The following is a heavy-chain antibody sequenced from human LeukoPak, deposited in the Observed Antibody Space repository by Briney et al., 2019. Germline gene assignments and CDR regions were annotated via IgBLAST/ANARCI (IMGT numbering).Heavy chain of an antibody. CDR3: ARRYPRFGAFDI. CDR2: IYYSGST. V-gene: IGHV4-59*08. CDR1: GFTFSKYW. D-gene: IGHD3-10*01. J-gene: IGHJ3*02. Sequence: GSVRLSCAASGFTFSKYWMAWIRQPPGKGLEWIGYIYYSGSTNYNPSLKSRVTISVDTSKNQFSLKLSSVTAADTAVYYCARRYPRFGAFDIWGQGTMVTVSS.